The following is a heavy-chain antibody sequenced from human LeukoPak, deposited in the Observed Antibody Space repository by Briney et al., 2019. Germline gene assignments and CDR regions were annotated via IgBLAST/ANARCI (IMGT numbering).Heavy chain of an antibody. D-gene: IGHD6-19*01. CDR1: GFTFTTYA. V-gene: IGHV3-23*01. CDR2: ISDSGGST. J-gene: IGHJ4*02. CDR3: AKMPVSYSSGWSNFDN. Sequence: GGSLRLSCAASGFTFTTYAMSWVRQAPGKGLEWVSGISDSGGSTYYADSVKGRFTISRDNSKNTPYLQMNSLRAEDTAVYYCAKMPVSYSSGWSNFDNWGQGTLVTVSS.